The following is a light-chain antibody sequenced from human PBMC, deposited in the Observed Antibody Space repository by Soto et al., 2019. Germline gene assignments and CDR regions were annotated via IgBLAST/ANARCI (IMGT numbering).Light chain of an antibody. Sequence: EMVMTQSPATLSVSPGERATLSCRASQSVSSKFAWYQQQPGQAPRLLIYDTSTRATGIPARFSGSGSGTEFTLTISNLQSEDFAVYYCQQYSNWPPITFGQGTRLEIK. CDR3: QQYSNWPPIT. J-gene: IGKJ5*01. V-gene: IGKV3-15*01. CDR2: DTS. CDR1: QSVSSK.